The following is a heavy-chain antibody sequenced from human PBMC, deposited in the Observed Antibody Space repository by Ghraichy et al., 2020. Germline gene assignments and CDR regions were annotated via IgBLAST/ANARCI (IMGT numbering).Heavy chain of an antibody. J-gene: IGHJ4*02. Sequence: SETLSLTCTVSGGSISSGGYYWSWIRQHPGKGLEWIGYIYYSGSTYYNPSLKSRVTISVDTSKNQFSLKLSSVTAADTAVYYCARDSSRTSGYYFDYWGQGTLVTVSS. CDR2: IYYSGST. CDR1: GGSISSGGYY. V-gene: IGHV4-31*03. D-gene: IGHD2-2*01. CDR3: ARDSSRTSGYYFDY.